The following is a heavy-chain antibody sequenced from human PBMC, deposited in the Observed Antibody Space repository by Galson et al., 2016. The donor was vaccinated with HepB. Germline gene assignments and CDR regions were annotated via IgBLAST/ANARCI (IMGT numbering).Heavy chain of an antibody. D-gene: IGHD2/OR15-2a*01. CDR2: ISWNSGSV. CDR1: GFTFDTYA. V-gene: IGHV3-9*01. CDR3: GILYGGFDP. Sequence: SLRLSCAASGFTFDTYAMHWVRQAPGKGLEWVSGISWNSGSVGYADSVKGRFTMSRDNAKKSLYLQMNSLRTEDTAFYYCGILYGGFDPWGQGTLVTVSS. J-gene: IGHJ5*02.